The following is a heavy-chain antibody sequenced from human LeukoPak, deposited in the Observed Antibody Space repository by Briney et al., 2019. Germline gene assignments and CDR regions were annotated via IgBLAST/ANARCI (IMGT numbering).Heavy chain of an antibody. D-gene: IGHD5-18*01. V-gene: IGHV4-59*08. J-gene: IGHJ4*02. CDR3: ARHMGLGYSYGYPYFDY. CDR2: IYYSGST. CDR1: GGSISSYY. Sequence: SETLSLTCTVSGGSISSYYWSWIRQPPGKGLEWIGYIYYSGSTNYNPSLKSRVTISVDTSKNQFSLKLSSVTAADTAVYYCARHMGLGYSYGYPYFDYWGQGTLVAVSS.